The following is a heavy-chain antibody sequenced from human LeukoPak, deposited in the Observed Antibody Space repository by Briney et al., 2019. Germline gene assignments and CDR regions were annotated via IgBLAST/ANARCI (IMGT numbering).Heavy chain of an antibody. CDR3: AREVGYGSGSYPYFDY. CDR2: IYSGGST. CDR1: GFTVSSNY. D-gene: IGHD3-10*01. Sequence: GGSLRLSCAASGFTVSSNYMSWVRQAPGKGLEWVSVIYSGGSTYYADSVKGRFTISRDNSKNTLYLQMNSLRAEDTAVYYCAREVGYGSGSYPYFDYWGQGTLVTVSS. J-gene: IGHJ4*02. V-gene: IGHV3-66*01.